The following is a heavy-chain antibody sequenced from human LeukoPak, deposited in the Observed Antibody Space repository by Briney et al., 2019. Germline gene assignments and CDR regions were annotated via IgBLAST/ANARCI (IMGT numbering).Heavy chain of an antibody. V-gene: IGHV3-23*01. Sequence: GGSLRLSCTASGFAFGSYAMAWVRQAPGKGLEGVAAIGSDYDRVHEDSVKGRFTISRDNSKSTLYLQMDNLRPEDTAVYFCAKSAGVATVYFDCWGQGALVTVSS. D-gene: IGHD5-12*01. CDR3: AKSAGVATVYFDC. CDR2: IGSDYDR. J-gene: IGHJ4*02. CDR1: GFAFGSYA.